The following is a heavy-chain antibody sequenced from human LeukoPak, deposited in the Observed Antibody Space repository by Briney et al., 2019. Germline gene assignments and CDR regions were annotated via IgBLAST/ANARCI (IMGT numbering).Heavy chain of an antibody. Sequence: GASVKVSCKASGGTFSSDAISWVRQAPGQGLEWMGRIIPILGIGNYAQKFQGRVTITADKSTSTAYMELSSLRSEDTAVYYCARDDYGGNGFDYWGQGTLVTVSS. V-gene: IGHV1-69*04. J-gene: IGHJ4*02. CDR2: IIPILGIG. CDR3: ARDDYGGNGFDY. D-gene: IGHD4-23*01. CDR1: GGTFSSDA.